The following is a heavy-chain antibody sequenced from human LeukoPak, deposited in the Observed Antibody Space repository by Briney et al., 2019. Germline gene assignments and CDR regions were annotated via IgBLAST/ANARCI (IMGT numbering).Heavy chain of an antibody. CDR3: ARDSQSFPNAHSTYYYDS. V-gene: IGHV1-69*13. D-gene: IGHD3-22*01. CDR1: GGTFSSYA. Sequence: ASVKVSCKASGGTFSSYAISWVRQAPGQGLEWMGGIIPIFGTANYAQKFQGRVTITADESTSTAYMELSSLRSEDTAVYYCARDSQSFPNAHSTYYYDSWGQGTLVTVSS. J-gene: IGHJ4*02. CDR2: IIPIFGTA.